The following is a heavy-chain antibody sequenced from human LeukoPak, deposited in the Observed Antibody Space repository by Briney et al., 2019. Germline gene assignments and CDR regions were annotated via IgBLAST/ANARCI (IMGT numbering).Heavy chain of an antibody. J-gene: IGHJ5*02. Sequence: GGSLRLSCTGSGITFKAYWMNWVRQAPGKGLEWVANINQDGNVIHYADSVKGRFTTSRDNARSAVSLEMNSLTVEDTAVYYCTTLPHRDSRGYHDLWGQEIRVAVSS. D-gene: IGHD3-22*01. CDR2: INQDGNVI. V-gene: IGHV3-7*01. CDR1: GITFKAYW. CDR3: TTLPHRDSRGYHDL.